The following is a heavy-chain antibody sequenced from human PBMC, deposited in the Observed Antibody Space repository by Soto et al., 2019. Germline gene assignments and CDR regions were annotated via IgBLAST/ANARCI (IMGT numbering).Heavy chain of an antibody. CDR3: AKAGYNYVHGLGL. CDR1: GFTFDDYA. CDR2: LTRNSDNI. D-gene: IGHD5-18*01. Sequence: VQLVESGGGLVQPGGSLRLSCAASGFTFDDYAMHWVRQPPGKGLEWVSGLTRNSDNIGYADSVKGRFTISRDNAKNSLYLQMNSLRVEDTALYYCAKAGYNYVHGLGLWGQGTLVTVSS. J-gene: IGHJ4*02. V-gene: IGHV3-9*01.